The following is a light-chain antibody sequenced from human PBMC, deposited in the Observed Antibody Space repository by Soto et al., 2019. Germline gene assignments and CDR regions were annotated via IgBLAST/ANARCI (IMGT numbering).Light chain of an antibody. V-gene: IGKV3-15*01. J-gene: IGKJ1*01. CDR3: QQYDNWPWT. CDR1: QSVSSS. CDR2: GAS. Sequence: EMVMTQSPATLSVSPGEKATLSCRASQSVSSSLAWYQQIPGQAPRLLIYGASTRATAIPARFSGSGSGTDFTLTIGSLQSEDFAIYYCQQYDNWPWTFGQGTKVEIK.